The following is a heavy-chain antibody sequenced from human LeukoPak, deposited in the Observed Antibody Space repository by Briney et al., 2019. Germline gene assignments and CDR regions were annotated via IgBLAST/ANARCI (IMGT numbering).Heavy chain of an antibody. CDR3: AREKGCSGGSCYGSVDAFDI. V-gene: IGHV4-59*01. Sequence: PSETLSLTCTVSGGSISSYYWSWIRQPPGKGLEWIGYIYYSGSTNYNPSLKSRVTISVDTSKNQFSLKLSSVTAADTAVYYCAREKGCSGGSCYGSVDAFDIWGQGTMVTVSS. J-gene: IGHJ3*02. CDR1: GGSISSYY. CDR2: IYYSGST. D-gene: IGHD2-15*01.